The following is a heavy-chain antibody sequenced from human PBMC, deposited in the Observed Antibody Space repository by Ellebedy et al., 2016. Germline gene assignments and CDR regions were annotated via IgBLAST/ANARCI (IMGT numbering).Heavy chain of an antibody. V-gene: IGHV3-48*04. D-gene: IGHD2-15*01. CDR3: ARGVGSGWFDP. CDR2: ISASSTTI. J-gene: IGHJ5*02. CDR1: GFTFRSYL. Sequence: GESLKISCAASGFTFRSYLMSWVRRAPGKGLEWISYISASSTTIYYADSVKGRFTISRDNAKDTLYLQMNSLRAEDTAVYYCARGVGSGWFDPWGQGTLVTVSS.